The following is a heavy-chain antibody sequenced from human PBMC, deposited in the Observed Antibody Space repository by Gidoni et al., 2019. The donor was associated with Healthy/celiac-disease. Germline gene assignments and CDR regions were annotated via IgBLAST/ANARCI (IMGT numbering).Heavy chain of an antibody. CDR2: IIPILGIA. CDR3: ARDTYYGSGSYFDY. D-gene: IGHD3-10*01. V-gene: IGHV1-69*08. Sequence: QVQLVQSGAEVKKPGSSVKVSCKASGGTFSSYTISWVRQAPGQGLEWMGRIIPILGIANYAQKFQGRVTITADKSTSTAYMELSSLRSEDTAVYYCARDTYYGSGSYFDYWGRGTLVTVSS. CDR1: GGTFSSYT. J-gene: IGHJ4*02.